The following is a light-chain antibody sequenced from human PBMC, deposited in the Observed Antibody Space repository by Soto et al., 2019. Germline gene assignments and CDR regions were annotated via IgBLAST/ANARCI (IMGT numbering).Light chain of an antibody. J-gene: IGKJ2*01. Sequence: DIQMTQSPSTLSTSLGARVTITCRASQSVAYWLAWYQQKPGNATSLLLYYGSTLATGVPPRFSGGGFGTEFTLNISSVQPDDSALYYCQHYNTYSKAFGPGTKVEIK. V-gene: IGKV1-5*01. CDR2: YGS. CDR3: QHYNTYSKA. CDR1: QSVAYW.